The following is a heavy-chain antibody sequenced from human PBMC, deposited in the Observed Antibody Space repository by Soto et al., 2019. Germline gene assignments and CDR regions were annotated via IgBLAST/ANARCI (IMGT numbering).Heavy chain of an antibody. CDR2: ISPKSGGT. V-gene: IGHV1-2*02. D-gene: IGHD3-22*01. J-gene: IGHJ5*02. CDR3: ARGTLDNSGDYFGGCFDP. CDR1: GYTFINYY. Sequence: GASVKVSCKASGYTFINYYMRWVRQAPGQGFEWMGRISPKSGGTNYAQKFQGRVTMTWDTSPKTAYMELSSLMSDDTAVYYCARGTLDNSGDYFGGCFDPWGQGTLVTVSS.